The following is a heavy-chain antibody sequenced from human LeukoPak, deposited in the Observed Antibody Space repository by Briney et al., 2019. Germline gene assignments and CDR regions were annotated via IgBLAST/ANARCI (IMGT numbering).Heavy chain of an antibody. CDR1: EFIFSGYS. CDR3: ARGALYQYYLDYWG. CDR2: ISSSSSYI. Sequence: GGSLRLSCAASEFIFSGYSMNWVRQAPGKGLEWVSSISSSSSYIYYADSVKGRFTISRDNAKNTVYLQMNSLRVEDTAVYYCARGALYQYYLDYWGWGQGTLVTVSS. D-gene: IGHD4-17*01. J-gene: IGHJ4*02. V-gene: IGHV3-21*01.